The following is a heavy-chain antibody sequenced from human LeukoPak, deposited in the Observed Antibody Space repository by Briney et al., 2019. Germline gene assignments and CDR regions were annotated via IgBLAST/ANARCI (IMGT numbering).Heavy chain of an antibody. J-gene: IGHJ1*01. CDR1: GYSFTDYA. Sequence: GASVKVSCKASGYSFTDYALNWVRQAPGQGLEWMGGIIPIFGTANYAQKFQGRVTITADESTSTAYMELSSLRSEDTAVYYCARDNPDGSGSYKHWGQGTLVTVSS. D-gene: IGHD3-10*01. CDR3: ARDNPDGSGSYKH. CDR2: IIPIFGTA. V-gene: IGHV1-69*13.